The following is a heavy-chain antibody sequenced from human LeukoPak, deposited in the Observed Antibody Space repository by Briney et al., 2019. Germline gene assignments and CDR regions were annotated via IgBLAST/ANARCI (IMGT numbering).Heavy chain of an antibody. CDR3: ARGVTSSGWFGGAFDI. D-gene: IGHD6-19*01. V-gene: IGHV4-59*01. J-gene: IGHJ3*02. Sequence: KPSETLSLTCTVSGGSISSYYWSWIRQPPGKGLEWIGYIYYSGSTNYNPSLKSRVTISVDTSKNQFSLKLSSVTAADTAGYYCARGVTSSGWFGGAFDIWGQGTMVTVSS. CDR2: IYYSGST. CDR1: GGSISSYY.